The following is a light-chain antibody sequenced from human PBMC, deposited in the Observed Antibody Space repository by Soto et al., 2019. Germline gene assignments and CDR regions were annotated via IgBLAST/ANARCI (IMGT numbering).Light chain of an antibody. CDR3: QQYDNWPIT. CDR1: QSVSSH. J-gene: IGKJ5*01. Sequence: VMTQVPGPPSLSPGERATLSCRASQSVSSHLAWCQQKPGQAPRLLVSGLSTRATGIPARFTGSGSGTEFTLIISSLQSEDSAVYYCQQYDNWPITFGQGTRLEIK. V-gene: IGKV3-15*01. CDR2: GLS.